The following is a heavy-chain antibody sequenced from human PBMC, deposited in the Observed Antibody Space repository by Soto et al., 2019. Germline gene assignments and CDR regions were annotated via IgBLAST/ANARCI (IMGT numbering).Heavy chain of an antibody. V-gene: IGHV3-74*01. Sequence: GRPLRVSCAAWGFSFSRYWMHWVRQAPGKGLVWVSRINSDGSSTSYADSVKGRFTISRDNAKNTLYLQMNSLSVEDTAVYYCARDYEYYYYGMDVCGQGTTVTVSS. D-gene: IGHD3-3*01. CDR1: GFSFSRYW. CDR2: INSDGSST. J-gene: IGHJ6*02. CDR3: ARDYEYYYYGMDV.